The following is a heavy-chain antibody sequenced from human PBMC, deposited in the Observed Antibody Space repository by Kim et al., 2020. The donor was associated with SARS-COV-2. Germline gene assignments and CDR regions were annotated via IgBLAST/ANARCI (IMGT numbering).Heavy chain of an antibody. CDR2: INHSGST. J-gene: IGHJ4*02. Sequence: SETLSLTCAVYGGSFSGYYWSWIRQPPGKGLEWIGEINHSGSTNYNPSLKSRVTISVDTSKNQFSLKLSSVTAADTAVYYCARSSGPLIDYWGQGTLVTVSS. CDR3: ARSSGPLIDY. D-gene: IGHD2-15*01. CDR1: GGSFSGYY. V-gene: IGHV4-34*01.